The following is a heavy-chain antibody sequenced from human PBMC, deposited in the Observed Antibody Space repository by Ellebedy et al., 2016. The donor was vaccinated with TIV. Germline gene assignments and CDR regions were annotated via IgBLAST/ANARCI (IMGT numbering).Heavy chain of an antibody. J-gene: IGHJ4*02. CDR2: IWFDGSHK. D-gene: IGHD3-22*01. Sequence: GESLKISCTASGFIFSNYGMHWVRQAPDKGLEWVAVIWFDGSHKYCVDSVKGRFTISRDNSKNTLYLQMSSLRADDTAIYYCAKDRSPTMIALDFWGQGTLVTVSS. CDR3: AKDRSPTMIALDF. CDR1: GFIFSNYG. V-gene: IGHV3-33*06.